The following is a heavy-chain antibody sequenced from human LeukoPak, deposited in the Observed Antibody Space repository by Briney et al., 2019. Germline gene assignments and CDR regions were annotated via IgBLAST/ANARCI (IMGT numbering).Heavy chain of an antibody. J-gene: IGHJ6*02. CDR2: ISYDGSNK. Sequence: PGGSLRLSCAPSGFTFSSYWMHWVRQAPGKGLEWVAVISYDGSNKYYADSVKGRFTISRDNSKNTLYLQMNSLRAEDTAVYYCARRKYSSSGWYYYGMDVWGQGTTVTVSS. D-gene: IGHD6-13*01. V-gene: IGHV3-30-3*01. CDR1: GFTFSSYW. CDR3: ARRKYSSSGWYYYGMDV.